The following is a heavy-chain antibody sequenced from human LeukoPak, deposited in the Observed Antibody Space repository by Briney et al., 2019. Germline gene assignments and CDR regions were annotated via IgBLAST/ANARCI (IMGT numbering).Heavy chain of an antibody. J-gene: IGHJ4*02. D-gene: IGHD5-24*01. CDR3: ARLGPGGMATITN. Sequence: SMKVSCKASGGTFSSYAISWVRQAPGQGLEWMGGIIPIFGTANYAQKFQGRVTITADESTSTAYMELSSLRSEDTAVYYCARLGPGGMATITNWGQGTLVTVSS. V-gene: IGHV1-69*13. CDR2: IIPIFGTA. CDR1: GGTFSSYA.